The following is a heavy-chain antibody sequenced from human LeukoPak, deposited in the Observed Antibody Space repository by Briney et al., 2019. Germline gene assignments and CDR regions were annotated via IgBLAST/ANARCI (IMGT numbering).Heavy chain of an antibody. J-gene: IGHJ6*03. CDR3: ARDIISSGWSYYYYYYMDV. D-gene: IGHD6-19*01. V-gene: IGHV3-11*04. Sequence: GGSLRLSCAVSGFTFSDYYMSWIRQAPGKGLDWVSYISSRGDTIYYADSVKGRFTISRDNSKNSLYLQMNSLRAEDTAVYYCARDIISSGWSYYYYYYMDVWGKGTTVTISS. CDR2: ISSRGDTI. CDR1: GFTFSDYY.